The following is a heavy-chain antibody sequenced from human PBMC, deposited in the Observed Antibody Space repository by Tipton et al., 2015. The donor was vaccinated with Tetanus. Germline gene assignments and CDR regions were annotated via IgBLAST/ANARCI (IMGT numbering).Heavy chain of an antibody. CDR1: GGSISIYY. Sequence: GLVKPSETLSLTCTVSGGSISIYYWNWIRQPPGKGLEWIGYINYSGTTSYNPSLKSRVTISVDTSRNQFSLKLGSLTAADTAVYYCARGGNTMGPGGLDFDYWGQGTLVTVSS. CDR2: INYSGTT. D-gene: IGHD3-3*01. CDR3: ARGGNTMGPGGLDFDY. J-gene: IGHJ4*02. V-gene: IGHV4-59*01.